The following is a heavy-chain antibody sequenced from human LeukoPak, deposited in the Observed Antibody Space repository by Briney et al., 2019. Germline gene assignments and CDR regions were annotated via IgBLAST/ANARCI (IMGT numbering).Heavy chain of an antibody. D-gene: IGHD5-18*01. J-gene: IGHJ4*02. V-gene: IGHV3-11*06. Sequence: PGGSLRLSCAASGFTFSDYYMSWIRQAPGKGLEWVSYVSSSSSYTNYADSVKGRFTISRDNAKNSLYLQMNSLRAEDTAVYYCARGVDTAMVTGGYYFDYWGQGTLVTVSS. CDR3: ARGVDTAMVTGGYYFDY. CDR2: VSSSSSYT. CDR1: GFTFSDYY.